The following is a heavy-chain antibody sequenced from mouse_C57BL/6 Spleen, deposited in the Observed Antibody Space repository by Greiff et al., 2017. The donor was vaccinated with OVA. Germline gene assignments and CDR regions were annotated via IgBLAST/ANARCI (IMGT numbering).Heavy chain of an antibody. CDR1: GYSITSGYY. V-gene: IGHV3-6*01. Sequence: EVQLQESGPGLVKPSQSLSLTCSVTGYSITSGYYWNWIRQFPGNKLEWMGYISYDGSNNYNPSLKNRISITRDQSKNQFFLKLNSVTTEDTATYYCAREVVGDAMDYWGQGTSVTVSS. CDR2: ISYDGSN. CDR3: AREVVGDAMDY. D-gene: IGHD1-1*01. J-gene: IGHJ4*01.